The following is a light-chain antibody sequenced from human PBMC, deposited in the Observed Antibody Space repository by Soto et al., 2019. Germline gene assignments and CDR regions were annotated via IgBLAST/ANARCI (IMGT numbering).Light chain of an antibody. CDR3: QSYDRSLSANWV. V-gene: IGLV1-40*01. J-gene: IGLJ3*02. CDR1: SSNIGAGYD. Sequence: QSVLTQPPSVSGAPGQRVTISCTGSSSNIGAGYDVHWYQQVPGAAPKLLIYGNNNRPSGVPDRLSGSKSGTSASLAISGLQAEDEADYYCQSYDRSLSANWVFGGGTKLTVL. CDR2: GNN.